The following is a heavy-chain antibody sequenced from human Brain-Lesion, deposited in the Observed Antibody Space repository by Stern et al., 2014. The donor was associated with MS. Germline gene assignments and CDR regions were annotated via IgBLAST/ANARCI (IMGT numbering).Heavy chain of an antibody. D-gene: IGHD2-2*01. V-gene: IGHV3-21*01. CDR2: ISVGKDYI. J-gene: IGHJ6*02. Sequence: VQLVESGGGLVKPGGSLRISCEASGFTFNSYSMNWVRQAPGKGLEWVSSISVGKDYIYYADSVKGRFTTSRDNAKNSLFLQMNTLRAEDTGVYYCARVDCSGTNCFYYYYGMDVWGQGTTVTVSS. CDR3: ARVDCSGTNCFYYYYGMDV. CDR1: GFTFNSYS.